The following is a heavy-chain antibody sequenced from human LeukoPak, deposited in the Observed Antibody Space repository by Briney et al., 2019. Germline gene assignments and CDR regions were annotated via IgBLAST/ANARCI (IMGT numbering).Heavy chain of an antibody. CDR2: ISADAVDT. J-gene: IGHJ5*02. V-gene: IGHV3-23*01. CDR3: ARDVWWSVS. CDR1: GFTFSNHA. Sequence: GGSLRLSCVASGFTFSNHAMTWVRQAPGKGLEWVSAISADAVDTFYAPSVKGRFTISRDNSKNTMYLQINSLRAEDTAIYYCARDVWWSVSWGQGTLVTVSS. D-gene: IGHD2-8*02.